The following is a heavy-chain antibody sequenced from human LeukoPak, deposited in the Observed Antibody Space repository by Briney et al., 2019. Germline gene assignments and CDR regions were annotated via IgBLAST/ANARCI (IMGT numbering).Heavy chain of an antibody. CDR2: IRYDGSNK. V-gene: IGHV3-30*02. CDR3: AKEFERITMIVVVNN. D-gene: IGHD3-22*01. CDR1: GFTFSSYG. Sequence: GGSLRLSCAASGFTFSSYGMHWVRQAPGKGLEWVAFIRYDGSNKYYADSVKGRFTISRDNSKNTLYLQMNSLRAEDTAVYYCAKEFERITMIVVVNNWGQGTLVTVSS. J-gene: IGHJ4*02.